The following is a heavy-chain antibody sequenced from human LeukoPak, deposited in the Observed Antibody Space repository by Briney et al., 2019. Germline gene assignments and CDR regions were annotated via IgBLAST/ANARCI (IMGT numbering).Heavy chain of an antibody. CDR3: ARDLFYDSSGYYASDS. CDR1: GFTFSTYT. D-gene: IGHD3-22*01. Sequence: GGSLRLSCAVSGFTFSTYTMNWVRQAPGKGLEWVSSISSSSSYIYYADSVKGRFTISRDNAKNTLYLQMNSLRAEDTAVYYCARDLFYDSSGYYASDSWGQGTLVTVSS. J-gene: IGHJ4*02. CDR2: ISSSSSYI. V-gene: IGHV3-21*01.